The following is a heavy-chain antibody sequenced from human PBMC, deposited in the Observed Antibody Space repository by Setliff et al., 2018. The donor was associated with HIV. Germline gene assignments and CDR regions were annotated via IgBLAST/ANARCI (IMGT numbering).Heavy chain of an antibody. J-gene: IGHJ6*03. Sequence: AASVKVSCKASGGTFSSYAISWVRQAPGQGLEWMGGIIPIFGTANYAQKFQGRVTITTDESTSTAYMELSSLRSEDTAVYYCASFLKPVENYYYYYMDVWGKGTTVTVSS. V-gene: IGHV1-69*05. CDR1: GGTFSSYA. CDR3: ASFLKPVENYYYYYMDV. CDR2: IIPIFGTA.